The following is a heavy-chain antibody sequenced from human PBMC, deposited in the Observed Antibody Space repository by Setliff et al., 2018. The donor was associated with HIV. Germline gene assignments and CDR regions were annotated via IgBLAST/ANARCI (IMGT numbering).Heavy chain of an antibody. CDR1: GFTFSSYS. J-gene: IGHJ3*02. D-gene: IGHD6-19*01. CDR2: IAGTSAST. V-gene: IGHV3-23*01. Sequence: GGSLRLSCAASGFTFSSYSMNWVRQAPGKGLEWVSVIAGTSASTYYADSVKGRFTISRDSSKSMLYLQMNSLRAEDTAVYYCAREVGQQWISDAFDIWGQGTMVTVSS. CDR3: AREVGQQWISDAFDI.